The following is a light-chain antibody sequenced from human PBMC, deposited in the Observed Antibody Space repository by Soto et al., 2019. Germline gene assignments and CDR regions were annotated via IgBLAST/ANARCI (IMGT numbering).Light chain of an antibody. CDR2: GAS. J-gene: IGKJ1*01. CDR3: QQYGSSWT. CDR1: QSVSSSY. Sequence: EIVLTQSPGTLSLSPGERATLSCRASQSVSSSYLVWYQQKPGQAPRLLIYGASNRATGIPDRFSCSGSGTDFTLTISRLEPEDFAVYYCQQYGSSWTFGQGTKVEIK. V-gene: IGKV3-20*01.